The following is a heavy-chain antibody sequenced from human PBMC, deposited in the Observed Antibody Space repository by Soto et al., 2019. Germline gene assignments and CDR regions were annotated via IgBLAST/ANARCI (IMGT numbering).Heavy chain of an antibody. V-gene: IGHV5-51*01. CDR1: GYIFTTYW. CDR2: IYPGDSDT. CDR3: AKLYAGNACHEDFDI. J-gene: IGHJ3*02. Sequence: GESLKISCKGSGYIFTTYWIAWVRQMPGKGLERMGIIYPGDSDTIYSPSFQGQATISADKSISTAYLQWTSLKASDTAIYYCAKLYAGNACHEDFDIWGPGTMVTVSS. D-gene: IGHD6-13*01.